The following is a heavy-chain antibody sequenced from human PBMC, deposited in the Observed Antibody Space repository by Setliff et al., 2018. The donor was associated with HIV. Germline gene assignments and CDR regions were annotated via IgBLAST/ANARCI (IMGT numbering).Heavy chain of an antibody. V-gene: IGHV1-3*01. CDR2: INAGKGHT. D-gene: IGHD1-26*01. Sequence: ASVKVSCKASGYTFTSYTMHWVRQAPGQRLEWMGWINAGKGHTRYSQKFQGRVTMSRDTSASSAYMELSSLRSEDSAVYYCARGWESGMAYWGQGTLVTVSS. J-gene: IGHJ4*02. CDR1: GYTFTSYT. CDR3: ARGWESGMAY.